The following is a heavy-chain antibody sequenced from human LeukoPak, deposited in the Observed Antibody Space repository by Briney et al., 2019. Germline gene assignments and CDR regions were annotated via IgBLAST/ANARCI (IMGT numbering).Heavy chain of an antibody. V-gene: IGHV3-30*02. Sequence: GGSLRLSCAASGFIFNSYGMHWVRQAPGKGLEWVAFIRYDGSNKYYADSVKGRFTISRDNSKNTLYLQMNSLRVEDTAVYYCATLPYYYDSSGSYYFDYWGQGTLVTVSS. D-gene: IGHD3-22*01. CDR2: IRYDGSNK. CDR3: ATLPYYYDSSGSYYFDY. J-gene: IGHJ4*02. CDR1: GFIFNSYG.